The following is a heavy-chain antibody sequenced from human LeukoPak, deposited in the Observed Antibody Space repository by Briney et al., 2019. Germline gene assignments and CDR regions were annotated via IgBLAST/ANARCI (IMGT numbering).Heavy chain of an antibody. J-gene: IGHJ4*02. CDR2: INPNSGGT. CDR1: VYTFTGYY. D-gene: IGHD3-22*01. CDR3: ARSPYTSSWAYDSSGYGDY. Sequence: ASVKVSCKASVYTFTGYYMHWVRQAPGQGLEWMGWINPNSGGTDYAQKSQDRVTVSRDTSISTAYMELSRLRSDDTAVYYCARSPYTSSWAYDSSGYGDYWGQGTLVTVSS. V-gene: IGHV1-2*02.